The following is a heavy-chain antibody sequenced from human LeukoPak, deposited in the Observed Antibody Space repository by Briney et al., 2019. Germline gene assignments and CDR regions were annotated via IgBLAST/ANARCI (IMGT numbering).Heavy chain of an antibody. CDR2: IKEDATES. V-gene: IGHV3-7*01. CDR3: ARDQGDPPHYYYGMDV. Sequence: GGSLRLSCAASGFTFSSYWMTWIRQAPGKGLEWVAHIKEDATESRSVDSVKGRFTISRDNTKNSLFLQLNSLRAEDTAVYYCARDQGDPPHYYYGMDVWGQGTTVTVSS. J-gene: IGHJ6*02. D-gene: IGHD3-10*01. CDR1: GFTFSSYW.